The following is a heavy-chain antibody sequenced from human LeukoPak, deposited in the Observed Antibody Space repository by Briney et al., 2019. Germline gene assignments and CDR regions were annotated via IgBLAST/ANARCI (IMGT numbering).Heavy chain of an antibody. CDR2: VDPEDGET. Sequence: ASVKISGKVSGYTFTDYYMHWVPQAPGKGLEWMGLVDPEDGETIYAEKFQGRVTITADTSTDTAYMELSSLRSEDTAVYYCATDRGSGGAFDIWGQGTMVTVSS. V-gene: IGHV1-69-2*01. CDR1: GYTFTDYY. J-gene: IGHJ3*02. CDR3: ATDRGSGGAFDI. D-gene: IGHD3-10*01.